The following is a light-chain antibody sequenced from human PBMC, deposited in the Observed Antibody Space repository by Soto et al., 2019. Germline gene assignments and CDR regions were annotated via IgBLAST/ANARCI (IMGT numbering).Light chain of an antibody. V-gene: IGKV3-20*01. CDR2: GAS. CDR1: QSVSSSY. J-gene: IGKJ2*01. Sequence: EIVLTQSPGTLSLSPGERATLSCRASQSVSSSYLAWYQQKPGQAPRLLIYGASSRATGIPDRLSGSGSGTDFTLTISRLEPEECAVYYCQQYGSSPITSGQGTKLEIK. CDR3: QQYGSSPIT.